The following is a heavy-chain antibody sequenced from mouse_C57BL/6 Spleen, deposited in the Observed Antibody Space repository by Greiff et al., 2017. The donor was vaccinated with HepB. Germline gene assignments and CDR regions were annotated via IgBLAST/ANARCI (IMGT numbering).Heavy chain of an antibody. CDR3: ARSPYGNYDFDD. V-gene: IGHV1-22*01. J-gene: IGHJ2*01. CDR2: INPNNGGT. D-gene: IGHD2-1*01. Sequence: EVQLQQSGPELVKPGASVKMSCKASGYTFTDYNMHWVKQSHGKSLEWIGYINPNNGGTSYNQKFKGKATLTVNKSSSTAYMELRSLTSEDSAVYYCARSPYGNYDFDDWGQGTTLTVSS. CDR1: GYTFTDYN.